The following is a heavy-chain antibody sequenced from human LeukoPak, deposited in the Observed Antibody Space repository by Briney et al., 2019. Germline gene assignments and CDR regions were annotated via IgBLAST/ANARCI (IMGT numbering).Heavy chain of an antibody. Sequence: SETLSLTCTVSGYSISSGYYWGWVRQPPGKGLEWIGSIYHSGSTYYNPSLKSRVTISVDTSKNQFSLKLSSVTAADTAVYYCARRYVSGDYFFYYFDYWGQGTLVTVSS. V-gene: IGHV4-38-2*02. J-gene: IGHJ4*02. CDR2: IYHSGST. CDR1: GYSISSGYY. CDR3: ARRYVSGDYFFYYFDY. D-gene: IGHD4-17*01.